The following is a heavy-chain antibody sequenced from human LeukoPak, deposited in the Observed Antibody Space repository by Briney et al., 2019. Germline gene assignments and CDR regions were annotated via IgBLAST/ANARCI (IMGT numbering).Heavy chain of an antibody. CDR2: IWYDGSNK. CDR3: AREGRGAKGNAFDI. CDR1: EFTVSSNY. J-gene: IGHJ3*02. D-gene: IGHD1-26*01. V-gene: IGHV3-33*08. Sequence: PGGSLRLSCAASEFTVSSNYMSWVRQAPGKGLEWVAVIWYDGSNKYYADSVKGRFTISRDNSKNTLYLQMNSLRAEDTAVYYCAREGRGAKGNAFDIWGQGTMVTVSS.